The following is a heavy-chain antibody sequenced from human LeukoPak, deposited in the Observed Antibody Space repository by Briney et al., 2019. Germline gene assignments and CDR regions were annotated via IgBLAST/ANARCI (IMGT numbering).Heavy chain of an antibody. J-gene: IGHJ6*02. V-gene: IGHV3-9*01. Sequence: GRSLRLSCAASGFTFDDYAMHWVRQAPGKGLEWVSGISWNSGSIGYADSVKGRFTISRDNAKNSLYLQMNSLRAEDTAFYYCAKVSGKPRVYYYYGLDVWGQGTTVTVSS. D-gene: IGHD3-3*01. CDR1: GFTFDDYA. CDR3: AKVSGKPRVYYYYGLDV. CDR2: ISWNSGSI.